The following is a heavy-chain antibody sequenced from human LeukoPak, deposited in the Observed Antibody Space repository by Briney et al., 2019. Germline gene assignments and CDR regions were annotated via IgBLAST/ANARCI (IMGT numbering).Heavy chain of an antibody. V-gene: IGHV4-39*01. Sequence: SETLSLTCTVSGGSISSSSYYWGWIRQPPGKGLEWIGSIYYSGSTYYNPSLKSRVTISVDTSKNQFSLKLSSVTAADTAVYYCARQNLYQLLFDWFDPWGQGTLVTVSS. CDR2: IYYSGST. CDR1: GGSISSSSYY. CDR3: ARQNLYQLLFDWFDP. J-gene: IGHJ5*02. D-gene: IGHD2-2*01.